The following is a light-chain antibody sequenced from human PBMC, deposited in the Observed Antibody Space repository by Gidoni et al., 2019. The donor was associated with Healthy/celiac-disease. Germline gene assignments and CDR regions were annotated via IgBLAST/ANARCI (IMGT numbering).Light chain of an antibody. CDR1: QRVSSN. Sequence: DTVTTQSPATLSVSTGARATLSCRASQRVSSNLAWYQQQPGQAPRRLIYGASTSATGIPARFICSGSGAEFTLISSSLRSEDFAVFYFQQYNNWPPETFGQGTKVEIK. CDR3: QQYNNWPPET. CDR2: GAS. V-gene: IGKV3-15*01. J-gene: IGKJ1*01.